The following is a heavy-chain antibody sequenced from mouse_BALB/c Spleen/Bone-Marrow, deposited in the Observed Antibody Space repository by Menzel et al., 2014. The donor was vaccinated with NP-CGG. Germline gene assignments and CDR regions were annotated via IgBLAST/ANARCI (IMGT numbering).Heavy chain of an antibody. V-gene: IGHV1-54*01. Sequence: QVQLQQSGAELVRPGTSVQVSCKASGYAFTNYWIEWTKQRPGQGLEWIGVINPGSGGANYNEKFKGKATLTADKSSSTAYIQFSSLTSDDSAVYFCARELGRRAMDYWGQGTSVTVSS. CDR3: ARELGRRAMDY. CDR1: GYAFTNYW. D-gene: IGHD4-1*01. CDR2: INPGSGGA. J-gene: IGHJ4*01.